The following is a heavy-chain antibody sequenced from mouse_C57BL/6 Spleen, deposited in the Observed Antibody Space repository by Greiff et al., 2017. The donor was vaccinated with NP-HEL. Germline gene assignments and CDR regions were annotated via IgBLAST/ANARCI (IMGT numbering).Heavy chain of an antibody. D-gene: IGHD1-3*01. J-gene: IGHJ4*01. CDR2: IYPGDGDT. CDR3: ARASGHGGYMDY. CDR1: GYAFSSYW. Sequence: VQLQQSGAELVKPGASVKISCKASGYAFSSYWMNWVKQRPGKGLEWIGQIYPGDGDTNYNGKFKGKATLTADKSSSTAYMQLSSLTSEDSAVYFCARASGHGGYMDYWGQGTSVTVSS. V-gene: IGHV1-80*01.